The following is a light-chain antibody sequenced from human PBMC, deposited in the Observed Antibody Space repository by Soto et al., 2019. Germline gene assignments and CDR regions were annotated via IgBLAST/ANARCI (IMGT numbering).Light chain of an antibody. V-gene: IGKV1-5*01. J-gene: IGKJ1*01. CDR3: QQSQGWT. CDR1: QSIGSW. Sequence: DIQMTQSPSTLSASVGDRVTITCRASQSIGSWLAWYQQKPGKAPKLLIYDASSLGSGVPSRFSGSVSGTEFTLTISSLQPDDFATYYCQQSQGWTFGQGTKVEIK. CDR2: DAS.